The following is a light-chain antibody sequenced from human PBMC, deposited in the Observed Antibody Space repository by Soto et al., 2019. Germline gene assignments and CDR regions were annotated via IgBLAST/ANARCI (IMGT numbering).Light chain of an antibody. J-gene: IGKJ2*01. V-gene: IGKV3-20*01. Sequence: EIVLTQSPGTLSLSPGERATLSCRASQSLSSSYLVWYQQKPGQAPRLLIYAASSRATGIPDRLSGSGSATEYTLTISRLQPEDFAVYYCQQQGTFGQGTKLEIK. CDR3: QQQGT. CDR1: QSLSSSY. CDR2: AAS.